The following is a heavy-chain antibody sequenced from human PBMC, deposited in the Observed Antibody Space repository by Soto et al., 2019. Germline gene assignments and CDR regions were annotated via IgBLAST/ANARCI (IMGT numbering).Heavy chain of an antibody. J-gene: IGHJ4*02. CDR3: AASYGSGYRAFDY. CDR1: GYTFTSYY. Sequence: ASVKVSCKASGYTFTSYYMHWLRQAPGQGLEWMGIINPSGGSTSYAQTFQGRVTMTRETSTSTVYMELSSLRSEDTAVYYCAASYGSGYRAFDYWGQGALVTASS. D-gene: IGHD3-10*01. CDR2: INPSGGST. V-gene: IGHV1-46*01.